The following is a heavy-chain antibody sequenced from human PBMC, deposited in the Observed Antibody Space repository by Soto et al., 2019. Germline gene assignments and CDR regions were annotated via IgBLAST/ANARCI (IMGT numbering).Heavy chain of an antibody. CDR3: SKHEGSCTVNKCYFAY. Sequence: HPGGSLRLSCAASGFTFNNYAMTWIRQAPGKGLEWVSAITNGGGSTYYADSVRGRFTISRDNSKNTLYLQMNSLRAEDTAVYYISKHEGSCTVNKCYFAYWGQGALVTVSS. D-gene: IGHD4-17*01. V-gene: IGHV3-23*01. CDR2: ITNGGGST. CDR1: GFTFNNYA. J-gene: IGHJ4*02.